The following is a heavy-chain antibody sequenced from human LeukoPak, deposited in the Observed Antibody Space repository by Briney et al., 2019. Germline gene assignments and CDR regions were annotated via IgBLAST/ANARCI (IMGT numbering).Heavy chain of an antibody. CDR1: GFTFTPYS. V-gene: IGHV3-48*04. D-gene: IGHD4-17*01. J-gene: IGHJ5*02. Sequence: GGSLRLSCAASGFTFTPYSFNWVRQAPGRGLEWVSFISSGSSPIYYADSVKGRFTISRDNAQNSLYLRMDSLSAEDTAVYYCARDKYGDYALDLWGQGTLVTVSS. CDR3: ARDKYGDYALDL. CDR2: ISSGSSPI.